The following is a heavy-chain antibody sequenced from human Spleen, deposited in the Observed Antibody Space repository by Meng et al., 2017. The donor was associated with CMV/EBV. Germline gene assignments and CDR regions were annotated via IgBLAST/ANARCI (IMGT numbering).Heavy chain of an antibody. D-gene: IGHD2-15*01. V-gene: IGHV1-2*02. CDR3: ARWWGSWFDP. Sequence: SCTASGYTFTGYYMHWVRQAPGQGLEWMGWINPNSGGTNYAQKSQGRVTMTRDTSISTAYMELSSLRSDDTAVYYCARWWGSWFDPWGQGTLVTVSS. CDR2: INPNSGGT. J-gene: IGHJ5*02. CDR1: GYTFTGYY.